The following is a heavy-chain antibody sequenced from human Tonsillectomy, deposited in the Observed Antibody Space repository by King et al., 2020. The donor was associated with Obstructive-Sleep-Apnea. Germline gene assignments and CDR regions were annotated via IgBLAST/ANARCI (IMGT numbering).Heavy chain of an antibody. D-gene: IGHD2-15*01. CDR3: ARGGEVVVGALPY. CDR1: GGSFSGYY. CDR2: INRSGSS. J-gene: IGHJ4*02. Sequence: VQLQQWGAGLLKPSETLSLTCAVYGGSFSGYYWSWVRQPPGKGLEWIGEINRSGSSNSNPSLKSRVTISVDTSKNQFSLKLTSVTAADTAVYYCARGGEVVVGALPYWGQGTLVTVSS. V-gene: IGHV4-34*01.